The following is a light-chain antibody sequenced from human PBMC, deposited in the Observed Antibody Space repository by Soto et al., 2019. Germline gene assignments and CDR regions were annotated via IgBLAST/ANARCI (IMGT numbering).Light chain of an antibody. CDR3: QQYGSSST. CDR2: GAS. CDR1: QSVSSNY. Sequence: EIVLTQSPGTLSLSPGERATLSCRASQSVSSNYLAWYQQKPGQAPRLLIYGASSRATGIPDRFSGSGSGTDFTLTISILEPEDFAVYYCQQYGSSSTFGPGTKVDIK. J-gene: IGKJ3*01. V-gene: IGKV3-20*01.